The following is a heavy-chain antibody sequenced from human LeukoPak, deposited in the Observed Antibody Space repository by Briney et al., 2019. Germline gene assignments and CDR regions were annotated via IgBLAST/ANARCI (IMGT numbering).Heavy chain of an antibody. CDR3: ARGYGVDY. CDR2: ISYGGSNK. V-gene: IGHV3-30*03. D-gene: IGHD4-17*01. CDR1: GFTVSNNY. Sequence: PGGSLRLSCAASGFTVSNNYMSWVRQAPGKGLEWVAVISYGGSNKYYADSVKGRFTISRDNSKNTLYLQMNSLRAEDTAVYYCARGYGVDYWGQGTLVTVSS. J-gene: IGHJ4*02.